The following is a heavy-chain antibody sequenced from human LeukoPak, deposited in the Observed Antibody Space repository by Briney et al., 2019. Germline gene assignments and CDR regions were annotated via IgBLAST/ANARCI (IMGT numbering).Heavy chain of an antibody. D-gene: IGHD4-17*01. J-gene: IGHJ4*02. CDR3: ARADDYGDYPALDY. V-gene: IGHV1-69*04. Sequence: ASVKVSCKASGGTFSSYAISWVRQAPGQGLEWMGRIIPILGIANYAQKFQGRVTITADKSTSTAYVELSSLRSEDTAVYYCARADDYGDYPALDYWGQGTLVTVSS. CDR2: IIPILGIA. CDR1: GGTFSSYA.